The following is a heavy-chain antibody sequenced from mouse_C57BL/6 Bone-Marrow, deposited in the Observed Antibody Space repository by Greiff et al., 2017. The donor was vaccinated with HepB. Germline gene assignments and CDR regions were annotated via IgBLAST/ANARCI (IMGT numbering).Heavy chain of an antibody. CDR3: ASSTVVATDYAMDY. CDR2: ISYDGSN. Sequence: DVQLQESGPGLVKPSQSLSLTCSVTGYSITSGYYWNWIRQFPGNKLEWMGYISYDGSNNYNPSLKNRISITRDTSKNQFFLKLNSVTTEDTATYYCASSTVVATDYAMDYWGQGTSVTVSS. CDR1: GYSITSGYY. J-gene: IGHJ4*01. D-gene: IGHD1-1*01. V-gene: IGHV3-6*01.